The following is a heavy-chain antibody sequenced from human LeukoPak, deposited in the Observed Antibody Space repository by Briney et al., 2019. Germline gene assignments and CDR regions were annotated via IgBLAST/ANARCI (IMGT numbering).Heavy chain of an antibody. CDR2: VFRSGST. D-gene: IGHD3-22*01. Sequence: SLSLTCPVTGDSISRGTYYWTWVRQPAGKGLEWIGRVFRSGSTYYNPSLKSRGTISIATSHNQFSLHLRSVTAADTAVYYCARDSNFYDVSHDKAEDFWGQGTLVTVSS. J-gene: IGHJ4*02. CDR1: GDSISRGTYY. V-gene: IGHV4-61*02. CDR3: ARDSNFYDVSHDKAEDF.